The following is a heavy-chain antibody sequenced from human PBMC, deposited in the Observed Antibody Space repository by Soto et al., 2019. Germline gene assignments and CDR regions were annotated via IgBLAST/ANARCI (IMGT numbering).Heavy chain of an antibody. D-gene: IGHD3-10*01. Sequence: NPXETLSLTCAVSGGSISSYYWSWIRQPPGRGLEWIGYIYYSGSTNYNPSLKSRVTISVDTSKNQFSLKLSSVTAADTAVYYCARDFTYGPGKRTDTYGMDVWGQGTTVTVSS. CDR1: GGSISSYY. V-gene: IGHV4-59*01. CDR3: ARDFTYGPGKRTDTYGMDV. CDR2: IYYSGST. J-gene: IGHJ6*02.